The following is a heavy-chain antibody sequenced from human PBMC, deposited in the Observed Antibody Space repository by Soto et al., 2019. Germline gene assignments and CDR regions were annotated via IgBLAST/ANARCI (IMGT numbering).Heavy chain of an antibody. Sequence: ASVKVSCKASGYTFTSYGISWVRQAPGQGLEWMGWISAYNGNTNYAQKLQGRVTMTTDTSTSTAYMELRSLRSDDTAVYYCARGPSTAAGGDYYYYYMDVWGKGTTVTVSS. D-gene: IGHD6-13*01. CDR2: ISAYNGNT. J-gene: IGHJ6*03. V-gene: IGHV1-18*01. CDR1: GYTFTSYG. CDR3: ARGPSTAAGGDYYYYYMDV.